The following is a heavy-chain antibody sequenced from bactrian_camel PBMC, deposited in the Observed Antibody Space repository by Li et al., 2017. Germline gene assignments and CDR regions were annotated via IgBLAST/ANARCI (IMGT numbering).Heavy chain of an antibody. CDR1: GTTIRAYC. CDR2: IDTEGTV. D-gene: IGHD2*01. V-gene: IGHV3S55*01. Sequence: VQLVESGGGAVQAGGSLRLSCAGTGTTIRAYCMSWSRQLPGQEREALATIDTEGTVTYVDSVKGRFTISIDNAKNTLYLQMNSLEPEDTAVYTCAADTPYLSLGCGTWREDFAYWGQGTQVTVS. CDR3: AADTPYLSLGCGTWREDFAY. J-gene: IGHJ6*01.